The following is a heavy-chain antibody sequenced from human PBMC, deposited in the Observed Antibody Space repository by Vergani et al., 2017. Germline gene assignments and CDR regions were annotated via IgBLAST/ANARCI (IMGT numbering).Heavy chain of an antibody. V-gene: IGHV4-61*08. CDR1: GGSISSGDYY. CDR3: ARGNCGGDCYSSFYYYYYMDV. CDR2: IYYSGST. J-gene: IGHJ6*03. D-gene: IGHD2-21*01. Sequence: QVQLQESGPGLVKPSQTLSLTCTVSGGSISSGDYYWSWIRQPPGKGLEWIGYIYYSGSTNYNPSLKSRVTISVDTSKNQFSLKLSSVTAADTAVYYCARGNCGGDCYSSFYYYYYMDVWGKGTTVTVSS.